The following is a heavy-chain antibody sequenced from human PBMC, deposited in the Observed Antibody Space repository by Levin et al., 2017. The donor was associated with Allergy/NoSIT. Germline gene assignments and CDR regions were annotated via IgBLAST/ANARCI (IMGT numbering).Heavy chain of an antibody. D-gene: IGHD3-10*01. CDR2: ISGSDGST. J-gene: IGHJ4*02. Sequence: GSLKISCAASGFTFSSYAMSWVRQAPGKGLEWVSAISGSDGSTYYADSVKGRFTISRDNSKNTLYLQMNSLRAEDTAVYYCAKDSGGTPRTENWGQGTLVTVSS. CDR1: GFTFSSYA. CDR3: AKDSGGTPRTEN. V-gene: IGHV3-23*01.